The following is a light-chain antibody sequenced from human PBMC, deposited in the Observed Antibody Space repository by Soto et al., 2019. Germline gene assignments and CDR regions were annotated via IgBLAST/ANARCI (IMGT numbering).Light chain of an antibody. CDR2: DAS. Sequence: DIQMTQSPSSLSASVGDRVTITCQASQDISNYLNWYQQKPGKAPSLLIYDASSLETGVPSMFSGSGSGTHFTFTISSLQPEDIATYYCQQFDNLPYTFGQGTKLEIK. CDR3: QQFDNLPYT. V-gene: IGKV1-33*01. CDR1: QDISNY. J-gene: IGKJ2*01.